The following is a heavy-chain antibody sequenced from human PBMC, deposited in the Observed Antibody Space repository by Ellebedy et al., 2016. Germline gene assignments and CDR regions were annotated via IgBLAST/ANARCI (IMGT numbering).Heavy chain of an antibody. CDR2: IGAAGDT. D-gene: IGHD4-17*01. J-gene: IGHJ3*02. V-gene: IGHV3-13*01. CDR3: ARESESTVPTSGAFDI. Sequence: GGSLRLSXAASGFTFSSYDMHWVRQATGKGLEWVSAIGAAGDTYYRGSVKGRFTISRENAKKSLYLQMHSLRVGDTAVYYCARESESTVPTSGAFDIWGQGTMVTVSS. CDR1: GFTFSSYD.